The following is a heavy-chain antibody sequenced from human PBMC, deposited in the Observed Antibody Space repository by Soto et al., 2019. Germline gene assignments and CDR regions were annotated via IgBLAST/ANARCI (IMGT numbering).Heavy chain of an antibody. CDR1: GGSVNTNY. Sequence: SETLSLTCTVSGGSVNTNYWTWIRQPPGRGPEWIGNIDYSGSPHYNPSLKSRVTMSIDMSKNQFSLRLISVTAADTAAYYCARGRKDIVGPPELFDIWGQGTMVTVSS. CDR2: IDYSGSP. D-gene: IGHD2-21*01. J-gene: IGHJ3*02. CDR3: ARGRKDIVGPPELFDI. V-gene: IGHV4-59*02.